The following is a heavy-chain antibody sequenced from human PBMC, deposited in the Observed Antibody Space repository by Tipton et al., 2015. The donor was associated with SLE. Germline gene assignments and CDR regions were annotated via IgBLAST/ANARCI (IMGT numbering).Heavy chain of an antibody. CDR2: IKSKTDGGTT. J-gene: IGHJ4*02. CDR3: TTAGEQLVLFDY. CDR1: GFTFSNAW. V-gene: IGHV3-15*01. D-gene: IGHD6-13*01. Sequence: SLRLSCAASGFTFSNAWMSWVRQAPGKGLEWVGRIKSKTDGGTTDYAAPVKGRFTISRDDSKNTLYLQVNSLKTEDTAVYYCTTAGEQLVLFDYWGQGTLVTVSS.